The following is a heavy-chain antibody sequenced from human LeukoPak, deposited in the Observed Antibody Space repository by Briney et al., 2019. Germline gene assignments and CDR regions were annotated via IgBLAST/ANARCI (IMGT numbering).Heavy chain of an antibody. V-gene: IGHV3-30-3*01. Sequence: PGGPLRLSCAASGFTFSSYAMHWVRQAPGKGREWVAVIAFDGSNKYYADSVQGRFTISRDNSKNTLYLQINSLRAEDTAVYYCARDQGLWFGEFSYWGQGTLVTVSS. J-gene: IGHJ4*02. CDR1: GFTFSSYA. CDR3: ARDQGLWFGEFSY. D-gene: IGHD3-10*01. CDR2: IAFDGSNK.